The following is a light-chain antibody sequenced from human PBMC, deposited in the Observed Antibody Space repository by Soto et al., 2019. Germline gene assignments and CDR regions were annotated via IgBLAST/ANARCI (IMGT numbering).Light chain of an antibody. CDR3: QQRSDWPIT. CDR1: QSVSSY. V-gene: IGKV3-11*01. J-gene: IGKJ5*01. Sequence: DIVLTQSPATLSLSPGERATLSCRASQSVSSYLVWYQQKPGQAPRLLIYDASNRATGIPARFSGSGSGTDFTLTISSLNPEDCAVYYCQQRSDWPITFGQGTRLEIK. CDR2: DAS.